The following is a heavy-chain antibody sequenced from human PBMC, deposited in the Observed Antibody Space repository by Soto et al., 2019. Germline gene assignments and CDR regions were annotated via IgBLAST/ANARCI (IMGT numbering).Heavy chain of an antibody. V-gene: IGHV3-11*06. CDR3: AREVAAAGIFP. CDR1: GFTFVSYA. J-gene: IGHJ5*02. D-gene: IGHD6-13*01. CDR2: ISSSSSYT. Sequence: PLRLPCAASGFTFVSYARSWIPKAPGKGLEWVSYISSSSSYTNYADSVKGRFTISRDNAKNSLYLQMNSLRAEDTAAYYCAREVAAAGIFPWGQGTLVTVSS.